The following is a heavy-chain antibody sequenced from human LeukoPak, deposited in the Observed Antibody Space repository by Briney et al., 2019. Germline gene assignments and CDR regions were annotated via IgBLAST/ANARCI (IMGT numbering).Heavy chain of an antibody. CDR3: AKDRDWYRSGYGAFDI. D-gene: IGHD3/OR15-3a*01. J-gene: IGHJ3*02. V-gene: IGHV3-23*01. CDR1: GVTFSSYW. CDR2: ISNSGGST. Sequence: PGGSLRLSCAASGVTFSSYWMSWVRQAPGKGVEWVSAISNSGGSTYYADSVKGGFTISRDNSKNTLYLQMNSLRAEDRAVYYCAKDRDWYRSGYGAFDIWGQGTMVTVS.